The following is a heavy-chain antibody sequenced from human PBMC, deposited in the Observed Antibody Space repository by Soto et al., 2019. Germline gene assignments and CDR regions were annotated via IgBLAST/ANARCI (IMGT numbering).Heavy chain of an antibody. Sequence: PSETLSLTCTVSGGSVSSGSYYWSWIRQPPGKGLEWIGYIYYSGGTNYNPSLKSRVTISVDTSKNQFSLKLSSVTAADTAVYYCARGLSYYDSSGYSNWFDPWGQGTLVTVSS. CDR3: ARGLSYYDSSGYSNWFDP. J-gene: IGHJ5*02. D-gene: IGHD3-22*01. V-gene: IGHV4-61*01. CDR2: IYYSGGT. CDR1: GGSVSSGSYY.